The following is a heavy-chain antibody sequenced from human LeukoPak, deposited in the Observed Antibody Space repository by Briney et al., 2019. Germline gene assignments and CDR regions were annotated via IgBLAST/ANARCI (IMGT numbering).Heavy chain of an antibody. CDR2: ISRGGGSP. V-gene: IGHV3-23*01. Sequence: GGSLRLSCAASGFTFSNSAMYWVRQAPGKGLEWVSSISRGGGSPYYADSVKGRFTISRDNSKNTLYVQMNSLRAEDTAVYYCARDGNYRTDGFDIWGQGTMVTVSS. J-gene: IGHJ3*02. D-gene: IGHD3-3*01. CDR1: GFTFSNSA. CDR3: ARDGNYRTDGFDI.